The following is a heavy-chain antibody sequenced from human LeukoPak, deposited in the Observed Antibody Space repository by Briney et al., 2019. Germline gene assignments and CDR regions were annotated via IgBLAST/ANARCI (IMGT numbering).Heavy chain of an antibody. CDR3: ARSSWGSSTNS. V-gene: IGHV3-21*01. D-gene: IGHD3-16*01. CDR2: ISSSSSYI. CDR1: GFTFSSYS. J-gene: IGHJ4*02. Sequence: GGSLRLSCAASGFTFSSYSMNWVRQAPGEGLERISSISSSSSYIYYADSVKGRFTISRDNAKNSLYLQMNSLRAEDTAVYYCARSSWGSSTNSWGQGTLVIVSS.